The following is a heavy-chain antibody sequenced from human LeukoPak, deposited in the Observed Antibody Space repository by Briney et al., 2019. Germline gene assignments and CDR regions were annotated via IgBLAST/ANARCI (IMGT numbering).Heavy chain of an antibody. CDR1: GFTVSSNY. D-gene: IGHD3-10*01. CDR3: ARDKPGMVRGVNSLDV. CDR2: IYSGGST. Sequence: LPGGSLRLSCAASGFTVSSNYMSWVRQAPGKGLEWVSVIYSGGSTYYADSVKGRFTISRDNSKNTLYLQMNSLRAEDTAVYYCARDKPGMVRGVNSLDVWGQGTTVTVSS. J-gene: IGHJ6*02. V-gene: IGHV3-66*01.